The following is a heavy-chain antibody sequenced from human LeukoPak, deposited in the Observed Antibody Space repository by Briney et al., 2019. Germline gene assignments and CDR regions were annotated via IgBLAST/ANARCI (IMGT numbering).Heavy chain of an antibody. Sequence: SVKVSCKASGGTFSSYAISWVRQAPGQGLEWMGGIIPIFGTANYAQKLQGRVTITADESTSTAYMELSSLRSEDTAVYYCARAGPVVVPAAIGDWFDPWGQGTLVTVSS. D-gene: IGHD2-2*01. J-gene: IGHJ5*02. V-gene: IGHV1-69*01. CDR2: IIPIFGTA. CDR1: GGTFSSYA. CDR3: ARAGPVVVPAAIGDWFDP.